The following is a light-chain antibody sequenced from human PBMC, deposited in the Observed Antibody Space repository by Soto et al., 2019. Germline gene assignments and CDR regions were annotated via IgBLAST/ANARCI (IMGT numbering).Light chain of an antibody. CDR3: QQYNDWPIT. CDR1: QTVRSN. Sequence: ETVMTQSPATLSVSPGERAALSCRASQTVRSNLAWYQQKPGQTPSLLIYDASTRATGIPARFSGSGSGTEFTLTISSLQSEDFAVYYCQQYNDWPITFGQGTRLEIK. CDR2: DAS. V-gene: IGKV3-15*01. J-gene: IGKJ5*01.